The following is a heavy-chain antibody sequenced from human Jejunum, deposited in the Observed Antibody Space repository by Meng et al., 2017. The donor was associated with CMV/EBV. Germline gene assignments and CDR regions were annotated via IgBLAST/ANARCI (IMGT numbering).Heavy chain of an antibody. V-gene: IGHV7-4-1*02. Sequence: VQLVQSGSELKEPGASVKVSCKASGYTFSTYTINWVRQAHGRGLEWMGWISANTGTPTYTQGFTGRFVFSLDTSVSTAYLQISSLKAEDTAVYYCARGGNFDPWGQGTLVTVSS. CDR2: ISANTGTP. J-gene: IGHJ5*02. CDR1: GYTFSTYT. CDR3: ARGGNFDP. D-gene: IGHD2/OR15-2a*01.